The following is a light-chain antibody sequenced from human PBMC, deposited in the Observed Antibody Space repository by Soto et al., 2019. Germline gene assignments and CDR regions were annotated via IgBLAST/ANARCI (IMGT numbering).Light chain of an antibody. V-gene: IGKV4-1*01. CDR2: WAS. CDR3: QQYYSTPQT. CDR1: QSVLYSSNNKNY. Sequence: DIVMTPSPASLAVSLGERATINCKSSQSVLYSSNNKNYLAWYQQKPGQPPKLLIYWASTRESGVPDRFSGSGSGTEFTLTISSLQAEDVAVYYCQQYYSTPQTFGQGTKVDIK. J-gene: IGKJ1*01.